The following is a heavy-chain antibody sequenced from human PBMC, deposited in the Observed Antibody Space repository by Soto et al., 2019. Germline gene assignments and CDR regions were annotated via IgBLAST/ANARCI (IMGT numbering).Heavy chain of an antibody. CDR3: AKNGDFWSWGMDV. D-gene: IGHD3-3*01. CDR1: GFTFSTYA. V-gene: IGHV3-23*01. J-gene: IGHJ6*02. Sequence: GGSLRLSCAASGFTFSTYAMTWVRQAPGKGLEWVSMISSSGDGTYYEDSVKGRFTISRDNSRNTLNLQMNSLRAEDTAVYYCAKNGDFWSWGMDVWGQGTAVTVSS. CDR2: ISSSGDGT.